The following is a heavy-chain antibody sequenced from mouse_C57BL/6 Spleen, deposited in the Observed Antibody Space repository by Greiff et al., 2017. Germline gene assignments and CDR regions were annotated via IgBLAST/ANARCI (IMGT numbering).Heavy chain of an antibody. V-gene: IGHV14-4*01. J-gene: IGHJ2*01. Sequence: VQLKQSGAELVRPGASVKLSCTASGFNIKDDYMNWVKQRPEQGLEWIGWIYTENGDTEYDSKFQGKATITADTSSITAYLQLSSLTSEDTAVYYCATLVASIVFDYWGQGTTLTVSS. CDR1: GFNIKDDY. CDR3: ATLVASIVFDY. D-gene: IGHD2-2*01. CDR2: IYTENGDT.